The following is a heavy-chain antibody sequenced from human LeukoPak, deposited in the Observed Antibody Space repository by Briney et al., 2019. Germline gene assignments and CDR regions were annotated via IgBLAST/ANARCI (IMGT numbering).Heavy chain of an antibody. CDR3: AKDGVGWEPQNWFDP. D-gene: IGHD1-26*01. J-gene: IGHJ5*02. Sequence: PGGSLRLSCAASGFTFSSYGMSWVRQAPGKGLEWVSAISGSGGSTYYADSVKGRFTISRDNSKNTLYLQMNSLRAEDTAVYYCAKDGVGWEPQNWFDPWGQGTLVTVSS. CDR2: ISGSGGST. V-gene: IGHV3-23*01. CDR1: GFTFSSYG.